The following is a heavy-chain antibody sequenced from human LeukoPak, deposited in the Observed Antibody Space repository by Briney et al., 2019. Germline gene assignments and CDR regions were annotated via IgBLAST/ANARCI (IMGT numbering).Heavy chain of an antibody. J-gene: IGHJ4*02. CDR3: AKVALPPDYYFDY. V-gene: IGHV3-23*01. CDR1: GFTFTSYA. Sequence: GGSLRLSCAASGFTFTSYAMGWVRQAPGKGLEWVSAISGSGGSTYYADSVKGRFTISRDNSKNMLYLQMNSLRAEDTAVYYCAKVALPPDYYFDYWGQGTLVTVSS. D-gene: IGHD2-21*01. CDR2: ISGSGGST.